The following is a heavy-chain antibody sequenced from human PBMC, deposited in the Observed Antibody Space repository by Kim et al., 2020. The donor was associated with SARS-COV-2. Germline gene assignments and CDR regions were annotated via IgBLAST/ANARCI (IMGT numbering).Heavy chain of an antibody. D-gene: IGHD3-3*02. CDR1: GFTCSDAA. CDR2: IRSKVNGYAT. J-gene: IGHJ3*01. Sequence: GGSLRLSCGASGFTCSDAAMHWVRRASWKGLEWVGRIRSKVNGYATAYSASVRGRFTISRDDSRNTTYLQMHSLKPEVTGVYDCTRVPGTALAFWEAFD. V-gene: IGHV3-73*01. CDR3: TRVPGTALAFWEAFD.